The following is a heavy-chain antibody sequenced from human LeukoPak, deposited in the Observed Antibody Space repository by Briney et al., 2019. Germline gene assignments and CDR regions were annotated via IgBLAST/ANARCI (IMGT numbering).Heavy chain of an antibody. J-gene: IGHJ4*02. CDR3: ANGDGFDY. D-gene: IGHD5-24*01. CDR1: GFTFSTYW. CDR2: IKQDGSEK. Sequence: GGSLRLSCATSGFTFSTYWMSWVRQAPGKGLEWVANIKQDGSEKYYADSVTGRFTISRDNAENLLYLQMNSLRVEDTAVYYCANGDGFDYWGQGTLVTVSS. V-gene: IGHV3-7*01.